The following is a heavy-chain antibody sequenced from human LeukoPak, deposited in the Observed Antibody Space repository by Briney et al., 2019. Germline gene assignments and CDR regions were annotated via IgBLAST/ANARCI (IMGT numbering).Heavy chain of an antibody. V-gene: IGHV4-59*01. CDR3: AREVTRSIVGATGWFDP. CDR2: IYYSGST. CDR1: GGSISSYY. D-gene: IGHD1-26*01. J-gene: IGHJ5*02. Sequence: SETLSLTCTVSGGSISSYYWSWIRQPPGKGLEWIGYIYYSGSTNYNPSLKSRVTISVDTSKNQFSLKLSSVTAADTAVYYCAREVTRSIVGATGWFDPWGQGTLVTVSS.